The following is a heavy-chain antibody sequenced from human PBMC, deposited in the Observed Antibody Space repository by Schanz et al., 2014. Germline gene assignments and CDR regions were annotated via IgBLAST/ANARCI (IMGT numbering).Heavy chain of an antibody. Sequence: QVQLVQSGAEVKKPGSSVKVSCTASGGTFSSYTISWIRQAPGQGLEWMGRIIPVLAIADYAQKFQGRVTITADKSTSTAYMELRSLRSDDTAVYYCARGYGDSPTDFWGQGTLVTVSS. CDR2: IIPVLAIA. CDR1: GGTFSSYT. J-gene: IGHJ4*02. D-gene: IGHD4-17*01. V-gene: IGHV1-69*02. CDR3: ARGYGDSPTDF.